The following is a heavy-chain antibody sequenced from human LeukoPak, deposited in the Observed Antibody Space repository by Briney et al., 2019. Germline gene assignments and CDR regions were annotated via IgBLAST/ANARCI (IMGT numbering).Heavy chain of an antibody. J-gene: IGHJ6*02. D-gene: IGHD2-21*01. CDR2: IIPIFGIT. CDR3: ARDRGVVIDTYYSDNYGMDV. Sequence: SVTVSCTASGGTFSIYAISWVRQAPGQGLEWMGRIIPIFGITNYAQKFQGRVTITADKSTSTAYMELSSLRSEDTAVYYCARDRGVVIDTYYSDNYGMDVWGRGTTVTVSS. V-gene: IGHV1-69*04. CDR1: GGTFSIYA.